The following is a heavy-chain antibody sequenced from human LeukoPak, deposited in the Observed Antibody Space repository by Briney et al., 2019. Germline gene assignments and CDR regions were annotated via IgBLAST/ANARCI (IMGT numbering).Heavy chain of an antibody. D-gene: IGHD3-22*01. Sequence: PSETLSLTCAVYGGSFSGYYWSWIRQPPGKGLEWIGKINHSGSTNYNPSLKSRVTISVDTSKNQFSLKLSSVTAADTAVYYCARGYSSGYYERRSLDYWGQGTLVTVSS. CDR3: ARGYSSGYYERRSLDY. CDR1: GGSFSGYY. V-gene: IGHV4-34*01. J-gene: IGHJ4*02. CDR2: INHSGST.